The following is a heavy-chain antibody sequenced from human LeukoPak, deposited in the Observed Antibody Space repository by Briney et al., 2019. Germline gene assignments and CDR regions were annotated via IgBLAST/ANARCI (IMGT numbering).Heavy chain of an antibody. J-gene: IGHJ4*02. CDR1: GYTFTDYY. V-gene: IGHV1-2*02. CDR2: IHPNSGAT. CDR3: ARDRGGNSAGGGY. D-gene: IGHD4-23*01. Sequence: ASVKVSCKASGYTFTDYYMHWVRQAPGQGLEWMGWIHPNSGATSYAQKFQGRVTMTRDTSISTAYMELSRLRSDDTAVYYCARDRGGNSAGGGYWGQGTLVTVSS.